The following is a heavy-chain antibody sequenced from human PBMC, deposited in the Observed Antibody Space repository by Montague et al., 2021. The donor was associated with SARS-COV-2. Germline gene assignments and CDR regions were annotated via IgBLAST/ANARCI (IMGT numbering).Heavy chain of an antibody. CDR3: ARYGDYADAFDI. J-gene: IGHJ3*02. D-gene: IGHD4-17*01. V-gene: IGHV3-13*01. CDR1: GFTFSSYD. Sequence: SLRLSCAASGFTFSSYDMHWVRQATGKGLEWVSAIGTAGDTYYPGSVKGRFTISRENAKNSLYLQMNSLRAGDTAVYYCARYGDYADAFDIWGQGTMVTASS. CDR2: IGTAGDT.